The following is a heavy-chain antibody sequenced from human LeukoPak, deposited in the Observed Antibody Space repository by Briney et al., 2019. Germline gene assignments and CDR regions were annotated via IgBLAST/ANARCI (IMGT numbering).Heavy chain of an antibody. Sequence: GGSLRLSCAASGFTFSSYAMHWVRQAPGKGLEWVAVISYDGSNKYYADSVKGRFTISRDNSKNTLYLQMNSLRAEDTAVYYCARVRSTYSGYDLGDYYFDYWGQGTLVTVSS. J-gene: IGHJ4*02. D-gene: IGHD5-12*01. CDR2: ISYDGSNK. CDR3: ARVRSTYSGYDLGDYYFDY. CDR1: GFTFSSYA. V-gene: IGHV3-30*04.